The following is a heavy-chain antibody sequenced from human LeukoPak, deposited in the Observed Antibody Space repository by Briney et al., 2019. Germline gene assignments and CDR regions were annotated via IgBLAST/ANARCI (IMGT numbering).Heavy chain of an antibody. CDR2: INPNSGVT. V-gene: IGHV1-2*02. J-gene: IGHJ3*02. D-gene: IGHD1-26*01. CDR1: GYSFTAYY. Sequence: ASVKVSFRASGYSFTAYYMFWVRQAPGQGLEWMGWINPNSGVTNYAQKFQGRVTMTRDTSIRTAYMELSRLRSDDTAVYYCARGDGTIDAFDIWGQGTMVTVSS. CDR3: ARGDGTIDAFDI.